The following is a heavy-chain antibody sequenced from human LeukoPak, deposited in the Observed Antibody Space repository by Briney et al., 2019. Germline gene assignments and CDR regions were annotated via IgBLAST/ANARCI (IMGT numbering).Heavy chain of an antibody. CDR2: IYTSGST. V-gene: IGHV4-61*02. J-gene: IGHJ3*02. Sequence: PSQTLSLTCTVSGGSISSGSYYWSWIRQPAGKGLEWIGRIYTSGSTNYNPSLKSRVTISVDTSKNQFSLKLSSVTAADTAVYYCARHDDSSGYYSEGHAFDIWGQGTVVTVSS. CDR3: ARHDDSSGYYSEGHAFDI. CDR1: GGSISSGSYY. D-gene: IGHD3-22*01.